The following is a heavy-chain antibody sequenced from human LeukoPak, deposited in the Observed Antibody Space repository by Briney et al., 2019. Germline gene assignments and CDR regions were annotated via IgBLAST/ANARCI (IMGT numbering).Heavy chain of an antibody. CDR1: GGSISSYC. D-gene: IGHD2-2*01. CDR2: IYYSGST. CDR3: ARDLVPAATSYWFDP. J-gene: IGHJ5*02. Sequence: SETLSLTCTVSGGSISSYCWSWIRQPPGKGLEWIGYIYYSGSTNYNPPLKSRVTISVDTSKNQFSLKLSSVTAADTAVYYCARDLVPAATSYWFDPWGQGTLVTVSS. V-gene: IGHV4-59*01.